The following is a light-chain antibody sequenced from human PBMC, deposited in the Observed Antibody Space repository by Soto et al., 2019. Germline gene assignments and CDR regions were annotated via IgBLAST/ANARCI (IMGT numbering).Light chain of an antibody. V-gene: IGKV3D-15*01. CDR2: GAS. CDR3: QQRNTWPIT. J-gene: IGKJ5*01. CDR1: QSITSN. Sequence: EIVMTQSPVTLSVSPGERAALSCRASQSITSNLAWYQQKPGQAPRLLLFGASTRATGIPDRFSGSGSGTEFTLTISSLEPEDFAIYYCQQRNTWPITFGQGTRLEIK.